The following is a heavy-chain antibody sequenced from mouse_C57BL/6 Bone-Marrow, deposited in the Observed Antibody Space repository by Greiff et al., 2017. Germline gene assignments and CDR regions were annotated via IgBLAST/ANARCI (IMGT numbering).Heavy chain of an antibody. D-gene: IGHD2-2*01. CDR2: IDPENGDT. V-gene: IGHV14-4*01. Sequence: VQLQQSGAELVRPGASVKLSCTASGFKINDDYMHWVKQRPEQGLEWIGWIDPENGDTEYASKFQGKATITADTSSNTAYLQLSSLTSEDTAVYDCTTCGYEDYWGQGTTLTVSS. CDR1: GFKINDDY. J-gene: IGHJ2*01. CDR3: TTCGYEDY.